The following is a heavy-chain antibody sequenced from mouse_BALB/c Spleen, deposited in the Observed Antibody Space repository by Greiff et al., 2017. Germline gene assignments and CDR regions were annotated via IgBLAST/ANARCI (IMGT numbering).Heavy chain of an antibody. CDR3: TRGNYGSSYWFAY. CDR2: IYPGSGST. J-gene: IGHJ3*01. CDR1: GYTFTSYW. V-gene: IGHV1S22*01. Sequence: LQQPGSELVRPGASVKLSCKASGYTFTSYWMHWVKQRPGQGLEWIGNIYPGSGSTNYDEKFKSKATLTVDTSSSTAYMQLSSLTSEDSAVYYCTRGNYGSSYWFAYWGQGTLVTVSA. D-gene: IGHD1-1*01.